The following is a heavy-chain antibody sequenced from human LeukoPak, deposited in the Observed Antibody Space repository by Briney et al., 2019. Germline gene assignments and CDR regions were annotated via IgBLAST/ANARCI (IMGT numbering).Heavy chain of an antibody. D-gene: IGHD2-15*01. CDR1: GYTFTSYD. CDR3: ARDPPYCSGGSCYSWWFDP. CDR2: MNPNSGNT. Sequence: GASVKVSCKASGYTFTSYDINWVRQATGQGLEWMGWMNPNSGNTGYAQKFQGRVTMTRNTSISTACMELSSLRSEDTAVYYCARDPPYCSGGSCYSWWFDPWGQGTLVTVSS. J-gene: IGHJ5*02. V-gene: IGHV1-8*01.